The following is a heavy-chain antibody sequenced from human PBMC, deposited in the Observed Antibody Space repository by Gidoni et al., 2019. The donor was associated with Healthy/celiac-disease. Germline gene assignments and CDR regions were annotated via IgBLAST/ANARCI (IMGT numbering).Heavy chain of an antibody. CDR3: ARHFPYDSSGYYYVN. CDR2: IYYSGST. J-gene: IGHJ4*02. Sequence: QLQLQESGPGLVKPSETLSLTCTVSGGSISSSSYYWGWSRQPPGKGLEWIGSIYYSGSTYDNPSLKSRVTISVDTSKNQFSLKLSSVTAADTAVYYCARHFPYDSSGYYYVNWGQGTLVTVSS. V-gene: IGHV4-39*01. D-gene: IGHD3-22*01. CDR1: GGSISSSSYY.